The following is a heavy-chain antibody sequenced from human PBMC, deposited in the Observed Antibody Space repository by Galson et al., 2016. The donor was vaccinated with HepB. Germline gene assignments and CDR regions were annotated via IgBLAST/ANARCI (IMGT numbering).Heavy chain of an antibody. V-gene: IGHV1-18*01. Sequence: VKVSCKASGYTFINYGITWMRQAPGQGLEWMGWISAYNGNTNYAQKYQGRVTMTRDTSTGTVYMELRSLRSDDTAVYYCAREGGTGDLYLDYWGQGTLVTVSS. J-gene: IGHJ4*02. D-gene: IGHD7-27*01. CDR3: AREGGTGDLYLDY. CDR2: ISAYNGNT. CDR1: GYTFINYG.